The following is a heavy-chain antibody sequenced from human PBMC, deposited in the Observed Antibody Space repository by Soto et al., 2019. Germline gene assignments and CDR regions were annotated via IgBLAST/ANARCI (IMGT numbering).Heavy chain of an antibody. J-gene: IGHJ6*03. V-gene: IGHV4-34*01. CDR3: ASTSPARSDLRYYYYYMDV. Sequence: QVQLQQWGAGLLKPSETLSLTCAVYGGSFSGYYWSWIRQPPGKGLEWIGEISHSGSTNYNPSLKSRVTISVDTSKNQFSLKLSSVTAADTAVYYCASTSPARSDLRYYYYYMDVWGKGTTVTVSS. CDR2: ISHSGST. CDR1: GGSFSGYY. D-gene: IGHD2-2*01.